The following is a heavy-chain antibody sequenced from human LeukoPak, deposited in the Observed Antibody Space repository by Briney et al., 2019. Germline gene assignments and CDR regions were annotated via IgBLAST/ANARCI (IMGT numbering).Heavy chain of an antibody. Sequence: SETLSLTCTVSGGSISRGDYYWRWLRQPPGKGLEGIGYINYSGTTYYNPSLRSRLTMSIDTSKNQFSLKLSSVTAADTAVYYCARRYCSSTSCYLFDYWGQGTLVTVSS. CDR1: GGSISRGDYY. D-gene: IGHD2-2*01. J-gene: IGHJ4*02. CDR3: ARRYCSSTSCYLFDY. V-gene: IGHV4-30-4*01. CDR2: INYSGTT.